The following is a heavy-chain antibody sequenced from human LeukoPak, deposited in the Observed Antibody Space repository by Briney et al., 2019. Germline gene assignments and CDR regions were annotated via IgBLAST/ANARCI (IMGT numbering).Heavy chain of an antibody. CDR1: GFTFSSYW. Sequence: PGGSLRLSCAASGFTFSSYWMSWVRQAPGKGLEWVANIKQDGSEKYYVDSVKGRFTISRDNAKNSLYLQMNSLRAEDTAVYYCARRTNSGYDFLYYYYYIDVWGKGTTVTISS. V-gene: IGHV3-7*01. CDR3: ARRTNSGYDFLYYYYYIDV. J-gene: IGHJ6*03. CDR2: IKQDGSEK. D-gene: IGHD5-12*01.